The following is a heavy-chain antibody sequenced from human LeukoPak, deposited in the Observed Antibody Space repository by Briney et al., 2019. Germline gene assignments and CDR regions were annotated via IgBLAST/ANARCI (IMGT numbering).Heavy chain of an antibody. J-gene: IGHJ4*02. V-gene: IGHV3-33*03. CDR3: ARRMETSGSFDY. D-gene: IGHD6-19*01. Sequence: PGRSLRLSCAASGFTFSSYGMHWVRQAPGKGLEWVAVIWYDGSNKYYADSVKGRFTISRDNAKNTQYLQMNSLRAEDTGVYYCARRMETSGSFDYWGQGTLVTVSS. CDR1: GFTFSSYG. CDR2: IWYDGSNK.